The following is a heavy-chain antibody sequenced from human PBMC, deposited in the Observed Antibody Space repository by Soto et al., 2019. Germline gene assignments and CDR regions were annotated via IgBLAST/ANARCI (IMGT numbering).Heavy chain of an antibody. CDR3: VRRNVSATGIDWFDP. Sequence: ASVKVSCKASGYTFTSYGIHWVRQAPGQRLEWMGWLNAANGDTKYSPKFQGRVTITRDTSASTAYMELTSLRSEDTAVYYCVRRNVSATGIDWFDPWGEGTLVTVYS. J-gene: IGHJ5*02. V-gene: IGHV1-3*01. CDR1: GYTFTSYG. D-gene: IGHD6-13*01. CDR2: LNAANGDT.